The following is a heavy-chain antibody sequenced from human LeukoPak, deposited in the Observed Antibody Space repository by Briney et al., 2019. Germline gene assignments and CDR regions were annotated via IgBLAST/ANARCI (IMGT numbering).Heavy chain of an antibody. Sequence: SETLSLTCTVSGGSISSYYWSWIRQPPGKGLEWIGSIYYSGRTYYNPSLKSRVTISVDTSKNQFSLKLSSVTAADTAVYYCARDSDSSGYYFDYWGQGTLVTVSS. D-gene: IGHD3-22*01. CDR3: ARDSDSSGYYFDY. J-gene: IGHJ4*02. CDR1: GGSISSYY. CDR2: IYYSGRT. V-gene: IGHV4-59*12.